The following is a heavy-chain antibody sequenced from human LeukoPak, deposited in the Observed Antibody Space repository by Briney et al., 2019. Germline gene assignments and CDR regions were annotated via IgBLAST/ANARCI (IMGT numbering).Heavy chain of an antibody. V-gene: IGHV4-30-2*01. CDR1: GGSISSGGYS. J-gene: IGHJ3*02. Sequence: SETLSLTCAVSGGSISSGGYSWSWIRQPPGKGLEWIGYIYHSGSTYYNPSLKSRVTISVDRSKNQFSLKPSSVTAADTAVYYCARSLSPTVTTFGFAFDIWGQGTMVTVSS. D-gene: IGHD4-17*01. CDR3: ARSLSPTVTTFGFAFDI. CDR2: IYHSGST.